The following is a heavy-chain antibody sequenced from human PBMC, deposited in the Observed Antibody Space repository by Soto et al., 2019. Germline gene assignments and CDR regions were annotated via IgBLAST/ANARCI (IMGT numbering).Heavy chain of an antibody. CDR2: ISWNGDAT. Sequence: EVQLVESGGGLVQPGRSLRLSCAASGFTFDDYAIHWVRQAPGKGLEWVSGISWNGDATGYADSVQGRFIISRDNAKNSLYLQMNSLRNEDTAIYYCANLPLYGSGFDCWGQGTRVTVSS. V-gene: IGHV3-9*01. D-gene: IGHD3-10*01. J-gene: IGHJ4*02. CDR3: ANLPLYGSGFDC. CDR1: GFTFDDYA.